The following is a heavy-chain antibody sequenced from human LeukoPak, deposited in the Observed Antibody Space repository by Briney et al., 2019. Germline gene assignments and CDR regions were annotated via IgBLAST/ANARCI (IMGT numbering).Heavy chain of an antibody. J-gene: IGHJ4*02. CDR3: ARGRNVVATSGYFDY. V-gene: IGHV3-30-3*01. CDR2: ISYDGIHT. Sequence: GGFLRLSCAASGFTFSSYAMHWVRQAPGKGLEWVATISYDGIHTYYADSVKGRFTISRDNSKNTLFLQMNSLRVEDTAVYYCARGRNVVATSGYFDYWGQGTLVTVSS. CDR1: GFTFSSYA. D-gene: IGHD5-12*01.